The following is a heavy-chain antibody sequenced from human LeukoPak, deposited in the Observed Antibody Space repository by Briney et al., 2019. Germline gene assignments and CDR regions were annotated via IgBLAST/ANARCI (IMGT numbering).Heavy chain of an antibody. D-gene: IGHD4-17*01. Sequence: SVKVSCKTSGYPFNSYCIQWLRQAPGQGLEWMGRIIPILGIANYAQKFQGRVTLTADKSTSTAYMELSSLRSEDTAVYYCASDLATVHYYYYYGMDVWGQGTTVTVSS. J-gene: IGHJ6*02. V-gene: IGHV1-69*04. CDR2: IIPILGIA. CDR1: GYPFNSYC. CDR3: ASDLATVHYYYYYGMDV.